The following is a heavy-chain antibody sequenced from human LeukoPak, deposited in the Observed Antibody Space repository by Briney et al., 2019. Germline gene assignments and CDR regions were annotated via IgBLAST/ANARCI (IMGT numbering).Heavy chain of an antibody. Sequence: GRSLRLYCAASGFTFSSYAMHWVRQAPGKGLEWVAVISYDGSNKYYADSVKGRFTISRDNSKNTLYLQMNSLRAEDKAVYYCARVSETAPRKYSSYRYWGQGTLVTVSS. V-gene: IGHV3-30*04. J-gene: IGHJ4*02. CDR2: ISYDGSNK. CDR1: GFTFSSYA. D-gene: IGHD6-19*01. CDR3: ARVSETAPRKYSSYRY.